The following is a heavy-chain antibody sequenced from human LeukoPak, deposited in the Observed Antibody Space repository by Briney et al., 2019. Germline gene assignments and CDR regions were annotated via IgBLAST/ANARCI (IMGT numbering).Heavy chain of an antibody. V-gene: IGHV3-30*02. CDR2: IRYDGSNK. Sequence: GGSLRLSCAASGFTFSSYGMHWVRQAPGKGLEGVAFIRYDGSNKYYADSVKGRFTISRDNAKNSLYLQMNSLRAEDTAVYYCVYGSGRTRGFDYWGQGTLVTVSS. CDR3: VYGSGRTRGFDY. CDR1: GFTFSSYG. D-gene: IGHD3-10*01. J-gene: IGHJ4*02.